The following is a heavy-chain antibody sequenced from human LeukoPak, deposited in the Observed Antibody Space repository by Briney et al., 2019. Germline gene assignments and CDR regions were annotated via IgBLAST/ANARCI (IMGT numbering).Heavy chain of an antibody. V-gene: IGHV4-59*01. CDR3: ARGVDCGGDCYIIDY. CDR2: IYYSGST. J-gene: IGHJ4*02. CDR1: GDSISSYY. Sequence: SETLSLTCTVSGDSISSYYWSWIRQPPGKGLEWIGYIYYSGSTNYNPSLKSRVTISVDTSKNQFSLKLSSVTAADTAVYYCARGVDCGGDCYIIDYWGQGTLVTVSS. D-gene: IGHD2-21*02.